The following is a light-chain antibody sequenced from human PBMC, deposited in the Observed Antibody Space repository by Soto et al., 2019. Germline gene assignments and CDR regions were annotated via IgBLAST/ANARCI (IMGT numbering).Light chain of an antibody. CDR2: DAS. CDR3: QQYSDWPLT. Sequence: EIVMTQSPATLSVSPGERATLSCRASQSVRSNYLAWYQQKPGQAPRLLIYDASTRATGIPARFSGSGSGTEFTLTISSLQSEDLAVYFCQQYSDWPLTFGPGTKVDIK. J-gene: IGKJ3*01. V-gene: IGKV3-15*01. CDR1: QSVRSN.